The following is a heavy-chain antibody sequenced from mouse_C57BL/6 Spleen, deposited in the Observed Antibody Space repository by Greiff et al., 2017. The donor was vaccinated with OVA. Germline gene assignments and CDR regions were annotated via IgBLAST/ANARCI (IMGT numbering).Heavy chain of an antibody. J-gene: IGHJ2*01. Sequence: EVQVVESGGDLVKPGGSLKLSCAASGFTFSSYGMSWVRQTPDKRLEWVATISSGGSYTYYPDSVKGRFTISRDNAKNTLYLQMSSLKSEDTAMYYCARQRDYYGSSYDYFDYWGQGTTLTVSS. D-gene: IGHD1-1*01. CDR2: ISSGGSYT. CDR1: GFTFSSYG. V-gene: IGHV5-6*01. CDR3: ARQRDYYGSSYDYFDY.